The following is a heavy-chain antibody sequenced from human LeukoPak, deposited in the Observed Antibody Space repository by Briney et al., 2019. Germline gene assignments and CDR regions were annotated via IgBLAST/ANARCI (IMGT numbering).Heavy chain of an antibody. CDR2: LSGSGDST. J-gene: IGHJ3*02. CDR1: GFTFSDYP. D-gene: IGHD5-24*01. CDR3: ARRREKAFDI. V-gene: IGHV3-23*01. Sequence: GGSLRLSCAASGFTFSDYPMSWVRQAPGKGLEWVSALSGSGDSTYYADSVKGQFTISRDNSKNTLYLQTSSLRAEDTAVYFCARRREKAFDIWGQGTMVTVSS.